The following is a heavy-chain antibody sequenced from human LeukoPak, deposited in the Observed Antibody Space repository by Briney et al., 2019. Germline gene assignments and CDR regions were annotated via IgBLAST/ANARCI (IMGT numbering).Heavy chain of an antibody. V-gene: IGHV3-23*01. CDR1: GFTFSPYW. J-gene: IGHJ4*02. CDR3: AKGDYGDYVFPADY. CDR2: ISGSGGST. Sequence: GGSLRLSCAASGFTFSPYWMHWVRQAPGKGLEWVSAISGSGGSTYCADSVKGRFTISRDNSKNTLYLQMNSLRAEDTAVYYCAKGDYGDYVFPADYWGQGTLVTVSS. D-gene: IGHD4-17*01.